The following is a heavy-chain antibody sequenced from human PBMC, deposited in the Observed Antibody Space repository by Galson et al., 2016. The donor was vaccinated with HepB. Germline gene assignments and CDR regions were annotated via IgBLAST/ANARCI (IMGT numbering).Heavy chain of an antibody. D-gene: IGHD3-10*01. J-gene: IGHJ4*02. CDR3: AREIPSRGKSDY. V-gene: IGHV3-48*02. CDR1: GFTVSSDY. CDR2: ISSSSSTI. Sequence: LRLSCAASGFTVSSDYMNWVRQAPGKGREWGSYISSSSSTIYYADSVKGRFTISRDNAKNSLYLQMNSLRDEDTAVYYCAREIPSRGKSDYWGQGTLVTVSS.